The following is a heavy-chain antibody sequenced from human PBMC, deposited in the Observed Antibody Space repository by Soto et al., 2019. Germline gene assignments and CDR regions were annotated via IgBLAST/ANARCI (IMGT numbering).Heavy chain of an antibody. V-gene: IGHV4-4*02. Sequence: SETLSLTCAVSGGSISSSNWWSWVRQPPGKGLEWIGEIYHSGSTNYNPSLKSRVTISVDKSKNQFSLKLSSVTASDTAVYFCVSQRTTVPTQAYFDYWGPGALVTVSS. CDR3: VSQRTTVPTQAYFDY. CDR1: GGSISSSNW. J-gene: IGHJ4*02. CDR2: IYHSGST. D-gene: IGHD4-17*01.